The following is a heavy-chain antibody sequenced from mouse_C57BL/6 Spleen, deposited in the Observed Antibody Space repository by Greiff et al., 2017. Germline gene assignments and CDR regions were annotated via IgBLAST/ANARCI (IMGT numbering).Heavy chain of an antibody. D-gene: IGHD3-3*01. CDR1: GYTFTSYW. V-gene: IGHV1-53*01. Sequence: QVQLQQPGTELVKPGASVKLSCKASGYTFTSYWMHWVKQRPGQGLEWIGNINPSNGGTNYNETFKSKATLTVDKSSSTAYMQLSSLTSEDSAVYYCARGGLPYYYAMDYWGQGTSVTVSS. J-gene: IGHJ4*01. CDR3: ARGGLPYYYAMDY. CDR2: INPSNGGT.